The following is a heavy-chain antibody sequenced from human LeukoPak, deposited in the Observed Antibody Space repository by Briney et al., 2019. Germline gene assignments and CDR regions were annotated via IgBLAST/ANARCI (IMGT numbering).Heavy chain of an antibody. CDR3: ARNYYDSSGYWTPDY. CDR1: GFTFSSYW. V-gene: IGHV3-7*01. Sequence: GGSLRLSCAASGFTFSSYWMSWVRQAPGKGLEWVANIKQDVSEKYYVDSVKGRFTISRDNAKNSLYLQMNSLRAEDTAVYYCARNYYDSSGYWTPDYWGQGTLVTVSS. J-gene: IGHJ4*02. D-gene: IGHD3-22*01. CDR2: IKQDVSEK.